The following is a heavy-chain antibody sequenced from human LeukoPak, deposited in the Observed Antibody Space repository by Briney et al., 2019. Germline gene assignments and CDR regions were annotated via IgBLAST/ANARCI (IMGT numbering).Heavy chain of an antibody. V-gene: IGHV4-61*01. CDR2: ICYSSST. D-gene: IGHD6-13*01. Sequence: PSETLSLTCTVSGGSVSSGSYYWSCIRQPPGKGLEWIGYICYSSSTNYNPSLKSRATISVNTTKNQFSLKQSSVSGADTAVYYCARGGSSWYSDAFDIWGQGTMVTVSS. J-gene: IGHJ3*02. CDR1: GGSVSSGSYY. CDR3: ARGGSSWYSDAFDI.